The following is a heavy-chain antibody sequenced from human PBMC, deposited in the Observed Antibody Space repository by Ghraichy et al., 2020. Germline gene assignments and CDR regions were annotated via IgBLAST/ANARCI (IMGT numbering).Heavy chain of an antibody. CDR3: ARVASGYYSSFYYYYGMDV. D-gene: IGHD3-22*01. CDR2: INHSGST. Sequence: SETLSLNCAVYGGSFSGYYWSWIRQPPGKGLEWIGEINHSGSTNYNPSLKSRVTISVDTSKNQFSLKLSSVTAADTAVYYCARVASGYYSSFYYYYGMDVWGQGTTVTVSS. J-gene: IGHJ6*02. V-gene: IGHV4-34*01. CDR1: GGSFSGYY.